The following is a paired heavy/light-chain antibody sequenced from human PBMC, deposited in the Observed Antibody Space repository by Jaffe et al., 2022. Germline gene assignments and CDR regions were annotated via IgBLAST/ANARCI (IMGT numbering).Light chain of an antibody. Sequence: EIMMTQSPSTLSVSPGERATLSCRASQSVSTNLGWYQLKPGQAPRLLIYGTSTRATGIPDRFSCSGSGTEFTLTISSLQSEDVAVYYCQQYDQWPLTFGGGTKVEIK. CDR3: QQYDQWPLT. CDR1: QSVSTN. CDR2: GTS. V-gene: IGKV3-15*01. J-gene: IGKJ4*01.
Heavy chain of an antibody. CDR3: VKRVTARGGAFEV. Sequence: EVQLLESGGGLLQPGGSLRLSCAASGITFSNYAMCWVRRAPGTGPEWVSSISNSGDATAYADSVKGRFTISRDNSKNTLYLEMNSLRVDDTAVYYCVKRVTARGGAFEVWGQGTMVTVSA. CDR2: ISNSGDAT. J-gene: IGHJ3*01. V-gene: IGHV3-23*01. CDR1: GITFSNYA. D-gene: IGHD2-21*02.